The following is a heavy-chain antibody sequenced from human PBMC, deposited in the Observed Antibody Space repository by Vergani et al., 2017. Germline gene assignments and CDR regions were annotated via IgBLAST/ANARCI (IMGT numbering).Heavy chain of an antibody. V-gene: IGHV3-30*03. J-gene: IGHJ4*02. CDR1: GFTFSSYG. D-gene: IGHD4-17*01. Sequence: QVQLVESGGGVVQPGRSLRLSCAASGFTFSSYGMHWVRQAPGKGLEWVAVISYDGSNKYYADSVKGRFTISRDNAKNSLYLQMNSLRAEDTAVYYCSVYGDYAGDDYWGQGTLVTVSS. CDR2: ISYDGSNK. CDR3: SVYGDYAGDDY.